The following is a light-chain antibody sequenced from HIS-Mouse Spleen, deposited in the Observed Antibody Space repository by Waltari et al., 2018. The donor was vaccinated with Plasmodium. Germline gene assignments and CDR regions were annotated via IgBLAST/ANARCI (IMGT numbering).Light chain of an antibody. CDR2: AAS. CDR1: QGIRND. J-gene: IGKJ2*01. Sequence: AIQITHSPSSLSASVGDRVTITCRASQGIRNDLGWYQQKPGKAPTLLISAASSLQSRVPSQFSGSGSRTDITLTISSMQPEDYATYYCLQDYNYPYTFGQGTKLEIK. V-gene: IGKV1-6*01. CDR3: LQDYNYPYT.